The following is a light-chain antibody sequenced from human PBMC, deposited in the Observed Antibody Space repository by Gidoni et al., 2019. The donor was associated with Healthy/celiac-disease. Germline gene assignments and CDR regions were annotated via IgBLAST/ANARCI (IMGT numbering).Light chain of an antibody. CDR2: QDD. J-gene: IGLJ2*01. V-gene: IGLV3-1*01. Sequence: SYEVTQPPSVSVSPGQTASITCSGDKLGDKYACWYRQKPGQSPVLVIYQDDKRPSGIPERFSGSNSGNTATLTISGTQAMDEADYYCQAWDSTTAVFGGGTKLTX. CDR3: QAWDSTTAV. CDR1: KLGDKY.